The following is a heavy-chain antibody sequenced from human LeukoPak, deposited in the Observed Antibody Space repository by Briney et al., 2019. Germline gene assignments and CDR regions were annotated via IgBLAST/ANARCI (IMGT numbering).Heavy chain of an antibody. CDR2: IIPIFGTA. J-gene: IGHJ4*02. D-gene: IGHD4-17*01. V-gene: IGHV1-69*13. CDR3: ASLMTTVTTVFDY. CDR1: GGTFSSYA. Sequence: PVKVSCEASGGTFSSYAISWVRQAPGQGLEWMGGIIPIFGTANYAQKFQGRVTITADESTSTAYMELSSLRSEDTAVYYCASLMTTVTTVFDYWGQGTLVTVSS.